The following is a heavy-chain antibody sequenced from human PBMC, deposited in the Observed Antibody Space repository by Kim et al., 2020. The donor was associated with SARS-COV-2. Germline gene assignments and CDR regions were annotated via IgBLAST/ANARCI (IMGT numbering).Heavy chain of an antibody. CDR1: GFTFSSYS. D-gene: IGHD6-19*01. V-gene: IGHV3-48*01. J-gene: IGHJ6*02. CDR3: ARDVSSGWWFNSYYGMDV. Sequence: WGSLRLSCAASGFTFSSYSMNWVRQAPGKGLEWVSYISSSSSTIYYADSVKGRFTISRDNAKNSLYLQMNSLRAEDTAVYYCARDVSSGWWFNSYYGMDVWGQGTTVTVSS. CDR2: ISSSSSTI.